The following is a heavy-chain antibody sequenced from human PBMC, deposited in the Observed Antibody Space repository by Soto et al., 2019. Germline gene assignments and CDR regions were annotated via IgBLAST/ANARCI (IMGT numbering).Heavy chain of an antibody. Sequence: LRLSCTASGFTFSDHSMDWVRQAPGKGLEWVGRTRNKANGYTTEYAASVRGRFTISRDDSQNSLYLQMNSLKTEDTAVYFCVRPSKDYFFDYWGQGTLVTVSS. CDR2: TRNKANGYTT. CDR1: GFTFSDHS. V-gene: IGHV3-72*01. CDR3: VRPSKDYFFDY. J-gene: IGHJ4*02.